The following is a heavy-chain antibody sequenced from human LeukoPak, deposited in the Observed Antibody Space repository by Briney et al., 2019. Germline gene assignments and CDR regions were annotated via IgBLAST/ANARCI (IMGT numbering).Heavy chain of an antibody. J-gene: IGHJ4*02. D-gene: IGHD6-19*01. CDR2: ISAYNGNT. CDR3: AFRLHKRDIAVSFNY. V-gene: IGHV1-18*01. CDR1: GYTFTSYG. Sequence: GASVKVSCKASGYTFTSYGISWVRQAPGQGLEWMGWISAYNGNTNYAQKLQGRVTMTTDTSTSTAYMELRSLRSDDTAVYYCAFRLHKRDIAVSFNYWGQGTLVTVSS.